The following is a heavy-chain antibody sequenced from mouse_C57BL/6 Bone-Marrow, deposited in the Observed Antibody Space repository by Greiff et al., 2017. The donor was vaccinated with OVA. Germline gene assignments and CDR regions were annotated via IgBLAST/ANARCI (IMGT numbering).Heavy chain of an antibody. CDR3: ARTHYYGSSVYFDY. Sequence: EVQVVESGGGLVKPGGSLKLSCAPSGFTFSDYGMHWVRQAPEKGLEWVAYISSGSSTIYYADTVKGRFTISRDNAKNTLFLQMTSLRSEDTAMYYCARTHYYGSSVYFDYWGQGTTLTVSS. CDR1: GFTFSDYG. V-gene: IGHV5-17*01. D-gene: IGHD1-1*01. CDR2: ISSGSSTI. J-gene: IGHJ2*01.